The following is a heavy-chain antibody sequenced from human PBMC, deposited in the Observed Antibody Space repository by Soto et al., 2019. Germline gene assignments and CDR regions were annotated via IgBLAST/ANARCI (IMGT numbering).Heavy chain of an antibody. V-gene: IGHV3-33*06. J-gene: IGHJ6*02. D-gene: IGHD4-17*01. CDR1: GFTFSSYG. CDR3: AKWIKAYGGNKNYYGMDV. Sequence: LRLSCAASGFTFSSYGMHWVRQAPGKGLEWVAVIWYDGSNKYYADSVKGRFTISRDNSKNTLYLQMNSLRAEDTAVYYCAKWIKAYGGNKNYYGMDVWGQGTTVTVSS. CDR2: IWYDGSNK.